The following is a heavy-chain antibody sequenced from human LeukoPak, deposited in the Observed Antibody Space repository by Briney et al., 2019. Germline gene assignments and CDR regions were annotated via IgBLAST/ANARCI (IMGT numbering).Heavy chain of an antibody. CDR1: GFTFGSYS. V-gene: IGHV3-48*01. D-gene: IGHD3-22*01. CDR3: ARVLHKRNYDSSDYYGF. J-gene: IGHJ4*02. Sequence: GGSLRLSCAASGFTFGSYSMNWVRQAPGKGLEWVSYISSSSSTIYYAESVKGRFTISRDNAKNSLYLQLNSLRAEDTAVYYCARVLHKRNYDSSDYYGFWGQGTRVTVSS. CDR2: ISSSSSTI.